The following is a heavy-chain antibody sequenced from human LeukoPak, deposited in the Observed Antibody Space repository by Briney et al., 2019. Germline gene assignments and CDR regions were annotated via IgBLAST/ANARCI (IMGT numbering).Heavy chain of an antibody. D-gene: IGHD2-15*01. CDR2: ISSSGGST. V-gene: IGHV3-23*01. CDR3: AKRSTDLGYCSGGSCYEFSN. J-gene: IGHJ4*02. Sequence: GGSLRLSCAASGFTFNTYVMSWVRQAPGKGLEWVSAISSSGGSTYYADSVKGRFTISRDNSKNTLYFQMNSLRAEDTAVYYCAKRSTDLGYCSGGSCYEFSNRGQGTLVTVSS. CDR1: GFTFNTYV.